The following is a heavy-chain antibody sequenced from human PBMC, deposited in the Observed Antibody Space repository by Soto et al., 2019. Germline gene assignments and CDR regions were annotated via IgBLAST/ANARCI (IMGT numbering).Heavy chain of an antibody. D-gene: IGHD2-21*02. CDR1: GYTFTSYA. V-gene: IGHV1-3*01. J-gene: IGHJ4*02. CDR2: INAGNGNT. CDR3: ARSIVVVTALDY. Sequence: ASVKVSCKASGYTFTSYAMHWGRQAPGQRLEWMGWINAGNGNTKYSQKFQGRVTITRDTSASTAYMELSSLRSEDTAVYYCARSIVVVTALDYWGQGTLVTVSS.